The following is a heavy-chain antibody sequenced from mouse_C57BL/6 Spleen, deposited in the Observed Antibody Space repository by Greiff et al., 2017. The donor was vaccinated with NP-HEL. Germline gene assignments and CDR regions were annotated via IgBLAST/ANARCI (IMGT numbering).Heavy chain of an antibody. V-gene: IGHV2-2*01. J-gene: IGHJ4*01. CDR2: IWSGGST. D-gene: IGHD1-1*01. Sequence: QVQLQQSGPGLVQPSQSLSITCTVSGFSLTSYGVHWVRQSPGKGLEWLGVIWSGGSTDYNAAFISRLSISKDNSKSQVFFKMNSLQADDTAIYYCARWDFDYYGSSYAMDYWGQGTSVTVSS. CDR1: GFSLTSYG. CDR3: ARWDFDYYGSSYAMDY.